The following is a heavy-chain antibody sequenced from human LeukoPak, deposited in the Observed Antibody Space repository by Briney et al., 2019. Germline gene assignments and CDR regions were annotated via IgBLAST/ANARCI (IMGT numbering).Heavy chain of an antibody. V-gene: IGHV3-21*01. D-gene: IGHD2-2*02. CDR2: ISSSSSYI. CDR1: GFTFSSYS. J-gene: IGHJ6*03. CDR3: AREEGVPAAIHGYYYYMDV. Sequence: PGGSLRLSCAASGFTFSSYSMNWVRQAPGKGLEWVSSISSSSSYIYYADSVKGRFTISRDNAKNSLYLQMNSLRAEDAAVYYCAREEGVPAAIHGYYYYMDVWGKGTTVTVSS.